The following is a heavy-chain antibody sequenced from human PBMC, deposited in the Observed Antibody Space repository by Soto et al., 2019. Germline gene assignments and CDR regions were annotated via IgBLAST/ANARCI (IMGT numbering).Heavy chain of an antibody. J-gene: IGHJ4*02. CDR2: LIPIFGTA. Sequence: VKVSRKAAGGSVSSYSISWLRLAHGKGLEWMGGLIPIFGTANYAQKFQGRDTITADESTSTAYMELSSLRSEHTAVYYRGTGSGRTQFDYWGQGPLVALS. V-gene: IGHV1-69*01. CDR1: GGSVSSYS. CDR3: GTGSGRTQFDY. D-gene: IGHD6-19*01.